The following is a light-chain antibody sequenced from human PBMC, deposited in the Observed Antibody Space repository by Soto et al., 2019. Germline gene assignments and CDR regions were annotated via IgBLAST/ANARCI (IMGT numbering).Light chain of an antibody. CDR2: EVS. V-gene: IGLV2-14*01. J-gene: IGLJ2*01. CDR1: SSDVGAYNY. Sequence: ALTQPASVSGSPGHSITISCTGTSSDVGAYNYVSWYQQHPGNAPKLMIFEVSDRPSGVSNRFSGSTSGNTASLTISGLQAEDEADYYCSSYTSSNTLVFGGGTKLTVL. CDR3: SSYTSSNTLV.